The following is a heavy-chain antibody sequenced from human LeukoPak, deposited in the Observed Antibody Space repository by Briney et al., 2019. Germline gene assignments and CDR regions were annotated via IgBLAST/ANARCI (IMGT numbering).Heavy chain of an antibody. V-gene: IGHV1-24*01. CDR3: ATVGRGYYDFWSGYYPSRRDYRFDY. J-gene: IGHJ4*02. CDR1: GYTLTELS. D-gene: IGHD3-3*01. Sequence: ASVKVSCKVSGYTLTELSMHWVRQAPEKGLEWMGGFDPEDGETIYAQKFQGRVTMTEDTSTDTAYMELSSLRSEDTAVYYCATVGRGYYDFWSGYYPSRRDYRFDYWGQGTLVTVSS. CDR2: FDPEDGET.